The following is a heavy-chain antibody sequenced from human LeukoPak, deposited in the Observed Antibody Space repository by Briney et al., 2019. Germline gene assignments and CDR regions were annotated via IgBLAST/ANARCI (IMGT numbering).Heavy chain of an antibody. CDR1: GFTVSSDY. D-gene: IGHD1-26*01. CDR3: ARGVGSGSRLRAGDY. Sequence: GGSLRLSCAASGFTVSSDYMSWVRQAPGKGLEWVSVIYSGGSTYYADSVKGRFTISRDNSKNTLYLQMNSLRAEDTAVYYCARGVGSGSRLRAGDYWGQGTLVTVSS. CDR2: IYSGGST. V-gene: IGHV3-53*01. J-gene: IGHJ4*02.